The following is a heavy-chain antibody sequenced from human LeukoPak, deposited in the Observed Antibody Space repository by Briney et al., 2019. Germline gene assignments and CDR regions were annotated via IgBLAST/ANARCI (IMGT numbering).Heavy chain of an antibody. V-gene: IGHV3-7*01. Sequence: GGSLRLSCAASGFTFSSYWMNWVRQAPGKGLEWVANIKQDGSETYYVDSVKGRFNISRDNAKNSLFLRMNSLRGEDTAVYYCARSGGRGSGWAYWGQGILVTVSS. D-gene: IGHD6-25*01. CDR2: IKQDGSET. J-gene: IGHJ4*02. CDR3: ARSGGRGSGWAY. CDR1: GFTFSSYW.